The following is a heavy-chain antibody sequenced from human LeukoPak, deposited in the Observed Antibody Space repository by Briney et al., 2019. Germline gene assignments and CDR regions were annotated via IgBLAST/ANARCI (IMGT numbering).Heavy chain of an antibody. CDR2: INTNTENP. CDR3: ARGGGLHRYCSSTSCYDS. CDR1: GYTFTTYP. J-gene: IGHJ4*02. D-gene: IGHD2-2*01. Sequence: GASVKVSCKASGYTFTTYPMNWVRQAPGQGLEWMGWINTNTENPTYARGFTGRFVFSLDTSVNTAYLQISSLRAEDTAVYYCARGGGLHRYCSSTSCYDSWGQGTLVTVSS. V-gene: IGHV7-4-1*02.